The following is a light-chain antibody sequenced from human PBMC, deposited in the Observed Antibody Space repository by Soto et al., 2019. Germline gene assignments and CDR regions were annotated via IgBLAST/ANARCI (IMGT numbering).Light chain of an antibody. J-gene: IGKJ4*01. V-gene: IGKV3D-15*01. CDR3: QQYNKWPLT. CDR1: QSVSSN. Sequence: EIAMTQSPATVSVSPGERATLSCRASQSVSSNLAWYQQKPGQAPRLLIYGASSRDTGIPARFSGSGSGTEFTLTISSLQSEDFAVYYCQQYNKWPLTFGGGTKVGIK. CDR2: GAS.